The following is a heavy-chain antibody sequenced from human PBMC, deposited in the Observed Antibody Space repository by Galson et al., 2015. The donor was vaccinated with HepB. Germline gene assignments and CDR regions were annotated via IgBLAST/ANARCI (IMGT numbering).Heavy chain of an antibody. V-gene: IGHV3-23*01. CDR3: GKDPVRASYRPYGMDV. CDR1: GFTFSSYA. CDR2: ISGRGGNT. Sequence: SLRLSCAASGFTFSSYAMSWVRQAPGKGLEWVSSISGRGGNTYYADSVKGRFTISRDNSTKMVYLQMNSLRAGDTALYYCGKDPVRASYRPYGMDVGGQGTTVTGS. D-gene: IGHD5-18*01. J-gene: IGHJ6*02.